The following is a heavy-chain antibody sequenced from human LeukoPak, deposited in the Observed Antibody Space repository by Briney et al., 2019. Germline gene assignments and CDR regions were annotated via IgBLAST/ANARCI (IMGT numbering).Heavy chain of an antibody. D-gene: IGHD1-26*01. J-gene: IGHJ4*02. CDR2: ISSTSTYI. CDR1: GFTFSTYS. CDR3: AKDGSQLLITSFDY. Sequence: PGGSLRLSCAASGFTFSTYSMNWVRQAPGKGLDWVSSISSTSTYILYADSVKGRFTISRDNARNSLYLQMNSLRAEDTAVYYCAKDGSQLLITSFDYWGQGTLVTVSS. V-gene: IGHV3-21*01.